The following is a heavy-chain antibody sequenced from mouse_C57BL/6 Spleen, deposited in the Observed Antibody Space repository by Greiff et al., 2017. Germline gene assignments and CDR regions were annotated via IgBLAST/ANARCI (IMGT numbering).Heavy chain of an antibody. CDR3: ASNWDY. Sequence: QVQLQQPGAELVMPGASVKLSCKASGYTFTSYWMPWVKQRPGQGLEWIGEIDPSDSYTNYNQKFKGKSTLTVDKSSSTAYMQLSGLSSGDSAVYYCASNWDYWGQGTTLTVSS. CDR2: IDPSDSYT. V-gene: IGHV1-69*01. J-gene: IGHJ2*01. CDR1: GYTFTSYW.